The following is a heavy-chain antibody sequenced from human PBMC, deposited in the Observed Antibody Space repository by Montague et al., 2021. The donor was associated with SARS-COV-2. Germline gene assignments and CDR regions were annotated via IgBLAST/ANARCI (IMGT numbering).Heavy chain of an antibody. CDR1: GGSFSDYH. J-gene: IGHJ4*02. D-gene: IGHD2-2*03. CDR2: INHGGST. Sequence: SETLSLTCAVYGGSFSDYHWSWIRQPPGGGLEWIGRINHGGSTKYNPSLKSRVTISIDTSKNQFSLKLSSVTAADTAVYYCARGTPGYWGQGTLVTVSP. CDR3: ARGTPGY. V-gene: IGHV4-34*01.